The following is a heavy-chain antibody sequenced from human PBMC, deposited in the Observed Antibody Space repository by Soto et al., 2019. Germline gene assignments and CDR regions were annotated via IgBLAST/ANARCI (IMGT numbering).Heavy chain of an antibody. CDR1: GYTFTGYY. V-gene: IGHV1-2*04. D-gene: IGHD3-22*01. J-gene: IGHJ4*02. CDR2: INPNSGGT. CDR3: ERAHFPRGYDYDNSSGYQGHFDY. Sequence: ASVKVSCKASGYTFTGYYMHWVRQAPGQGLEWMGWINPNSGGTNYAQKFQGWVTMTRDTSISTAYMELSRLRSDDTAVYYCERAHFPRGYDYDNSSGYQGHFDYWGQGTLVSVSS.